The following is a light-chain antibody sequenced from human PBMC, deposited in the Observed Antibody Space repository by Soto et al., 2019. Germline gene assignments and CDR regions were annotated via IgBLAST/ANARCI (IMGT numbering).Light chain of an antibody. CDR1: SSDVGGYNY. J-gene: IGLJ1*01. V-gene: IGLV2-14*01. Sequence: QSVLTQPDSVSGSPGQSITISCTRSSSDVGGYNYVSWYQQHPGKAPRLMINEVSNRPSGVSNRFSGSKSGNAASLTISGLQAEDEADYYCMSYGSSTTLFVFGTGTKVTVL. CDR2: EVS. CDR3: MSYGSSTTLFV.